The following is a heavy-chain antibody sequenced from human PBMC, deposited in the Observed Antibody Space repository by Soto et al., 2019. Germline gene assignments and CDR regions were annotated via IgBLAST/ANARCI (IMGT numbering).Heavy chain of an antibody. D-gene: IGHD3-9*01. CDR1: GGSISSYY. Sequence: QVQLQESGPGLVKPSETLSLTCTVSGGSISSYYWSWIRQPPGKGLEWIGYIYYSGSTNYNPSLKRRVTISVDTSKIQFSLKLSSVTAADTAVYYCASSSHTYYDILTGYFRGSNAPYYFDYWGQGTLVTVSS. J-gene: IGHJ4*02. CDR3: ASSSHTYYDILTGYFRGSNAPYYFDY. V-gene: IGHV4-59*01. CDR2: IYYSGST.